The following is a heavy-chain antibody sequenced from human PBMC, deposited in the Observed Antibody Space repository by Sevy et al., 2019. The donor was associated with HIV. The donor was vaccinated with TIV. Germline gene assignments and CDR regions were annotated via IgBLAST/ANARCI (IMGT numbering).Heavy chain of an antibody. CDR3: ARDLGVGAVADYYYYMDV. CDR2: ISAYNGNT. CDR1: GYTFTSYG. Sequence: ASVKVSCKASGYTFTSYGISWVRQAPGQGLEWMGWISAYNGNTNYAQKLQGRVTMTTDTSTSTAYMELRSLRSDDTAVYHCARDLGVGAVADYYYYMDVWGKGTTVTVSS. J-gene: IGHJ6*03. V-gene: IGHV1-18*01. D-gene: IGHD1-26*01.